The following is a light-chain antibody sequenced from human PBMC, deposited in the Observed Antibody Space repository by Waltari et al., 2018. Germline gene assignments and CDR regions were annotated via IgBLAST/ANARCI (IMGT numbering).Light chain of an antibody. CDR1: SNDIGGYNY. CDR3: CSYTTSNTLI. J-gene: IGLJ2*01. V-gene: IGLV2-14*03. CDR2: DVR. Sequence: QSALTQPASVSGSPGQSITISCTGTSNDIGGYNYVSWYQQHPGKAPKLMIYDVRNRPSVISSRFSGSKSGDTASLTISGLQAEDEAHYYCCSYTTSNTLIFGGGTKLTVL.